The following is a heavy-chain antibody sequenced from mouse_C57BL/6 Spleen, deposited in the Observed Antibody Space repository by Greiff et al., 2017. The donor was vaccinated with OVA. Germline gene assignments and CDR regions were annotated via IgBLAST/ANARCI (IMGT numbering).Heavy chain of an antibody. CDR2: IHPNSGST. CDR1: GYTFTSYW. CDR3: ARPSYGQVMDY. J-gene: IGHJ4*01. Sequence: QVQLQQPGAELVKPGASVKLSCKASGYTFTSYWMHWVKQRPGQGLEWIGMIHPNSGSTNYNEKFKSKATLTVDKSSSTAYMQLSSLTSEDSAVYYCARPSYGQVMDYWGQGTSVTVSS. V-gene: IGHV1-64*01. D-gene: IGHD1-1*02.